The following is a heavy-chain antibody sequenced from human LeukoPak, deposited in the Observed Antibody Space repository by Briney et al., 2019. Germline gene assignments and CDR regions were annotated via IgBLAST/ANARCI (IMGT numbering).Heavy chain of an antibody. D-gene: IGHD5-24*01. CDR3: ARGRGRDGDNLTS. V-gene: IGHV4-59*11. J-gene: IGHJ4*02. Sequence: PSGTLSLTCTVSGGSITSHYWSWIRQPPGKGLEWIGYVYYSGTTNYNPSLRSRVSISVDTSKNQFSLKLTSVTAADTAVYYCARGRGRDGDNLTSWGQGTLVTVSS. CDR1: GGSITSHY. CDR2: VYYSGTT.